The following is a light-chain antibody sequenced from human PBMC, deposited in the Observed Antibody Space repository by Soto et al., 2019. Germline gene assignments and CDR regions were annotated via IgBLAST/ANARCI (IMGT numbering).Light chain of an antibody. V-gene: IGKV3-20*01. J-gene: IGKJ3*01. Sequence: EIVLTQSPATLSLSPGERATLSCRASQSVNSGYLAWFQQKPGRAPRLLIFGTSGRATGIPDRFRGNGSRTDFTLTISRLEPEDVAVYYGQQYGDSVFTFGPGTKVEIK. CDR1: QSVNSGY. CDR2: GTS. CDR3: QQYGDSVFT.